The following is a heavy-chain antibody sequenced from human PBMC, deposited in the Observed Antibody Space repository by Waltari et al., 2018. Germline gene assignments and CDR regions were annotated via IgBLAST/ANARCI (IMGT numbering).Heavy chain of an antibody. CDR1: GDSINNYY. Sequence: QVQLQESGPGLVKPSETLSLTCAVSGDSINNYYWNWIRQPPGKELEWIGYIAYNGRTNYNPSLKSRVTISVDTSKTQFSLKLTSVTAADTAVYYCGRSYDFWSGYPLDYRGPGSLVTVSS. D-gene: IGHD3-3*01. J-gene: IGHJ4*02. CDR2: IAYNGRT. CDR3: GRSYDFWSGYPLDY. V-gene: IGHV4-59*01.